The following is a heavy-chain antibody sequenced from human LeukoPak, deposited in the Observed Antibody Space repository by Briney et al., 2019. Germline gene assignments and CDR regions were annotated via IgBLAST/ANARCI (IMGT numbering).Heavy chain of an antibody. CDR3: ARGKGHYYDSSGYYLAY. CDR1: GGSISTYY. CDR2: MYYSGST. D-gene: IGHD3-22*01. Sequence: SETLSLTCTVSGGSISTYYWSWIRQPPGKGLEWIGYMYYSGSTNYNPSLKSRVTISVDTSKNQFSLRLTSVTAADTAVYYCARGKGHYYDSSGYYLAYWGQGTLVTVSS. J-gene: IGHJ4*02. V-gene: IGHV4-59*01.